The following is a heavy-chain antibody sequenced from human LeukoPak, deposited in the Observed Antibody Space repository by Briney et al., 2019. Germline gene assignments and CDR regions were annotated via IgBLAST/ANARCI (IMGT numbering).Heavy chain of an antibody. CDR3: ARFGASYRYYYYYYMDV. CDR2: ISSSGSTI. Sequence: LSGGSLRLSCAASGFTFSSYEMSWVRQAPGKGLEWVSYISSSGSTIYYADSVKGRFTISRDNAKNSLYLQMNSLRAEDTAVYYCARFGASYRYYYYYYMDVWGKGTTVTISS. V-gene: IGHV3-48*03. J-gene: IGHJ6*03. CDR1: GFTFSSYE. D-gene: IGHD3-16*02.